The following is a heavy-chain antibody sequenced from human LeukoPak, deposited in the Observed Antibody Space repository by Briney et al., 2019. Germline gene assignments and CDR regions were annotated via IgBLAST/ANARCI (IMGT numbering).Heavy chain of an antibody. Sequence: SQTLSLTCVISGDSVSSNIAAWTWIRQSPSRGLEWLGRTYYRSRWFYEYAVSVKGRITINLDTSKNQLSLEMNSVIPEDTAVNYCARHLVVAGGGNAFDIWGQGTMVTVSS. D-gene: IGHD6-13*01. CDR2: TYYRSRWFY. CDR3: ARHLVVAGGGNAFDI. J-gene: IGHJ3*02. V-gene: IGHV6-1*01. CDR1: GDSVSSNIAA.